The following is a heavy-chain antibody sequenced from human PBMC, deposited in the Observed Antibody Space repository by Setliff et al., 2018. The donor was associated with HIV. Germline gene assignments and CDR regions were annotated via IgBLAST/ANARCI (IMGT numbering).Heavy chain of an antibody. CDR1: GGSFSGYY. V-gene: IGHV4-34*01. Sequence: SETLSLTCAVYGGSFSGYYWSWIRQPPGKGLEWIGEINHRGSTNCNPSLKSRVTISVDTSKNQFSLNLSSVTAADTAVYYCARHGAFYYYYCMDVWGKGTTVTVSS. J-gene: IGHJ6*03. CDR2: INHRGST. CDR3: ARHGAFYYYYCMDV.